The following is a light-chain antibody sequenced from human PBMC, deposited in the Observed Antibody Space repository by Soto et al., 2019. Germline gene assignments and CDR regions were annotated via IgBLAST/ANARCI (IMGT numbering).Light chain of an antibody. V-gene: IGLV1-40*01. CDR3: AAWDDGLNGWL. CDR1: SSNIGAGSD. J-gene: IGLJ3*02. Sequence: QSVLTQPPSVSGAPGQRVTISCTGSSSNIGAGSDVHWYQQLPGTAPKLLIEANNQRPSGVPDRFSGSKSANSASLAISGLKSEDEADYYCAAWDDGLNGWLFGGGTKLTVL. CDR2: ANN.